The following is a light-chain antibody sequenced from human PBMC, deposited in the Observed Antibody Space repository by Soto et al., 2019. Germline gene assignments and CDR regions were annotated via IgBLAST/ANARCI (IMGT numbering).Light chain of an antibody. CDR2: AAS. V-gene: IGKV3-15*01. CDR1: QSVGKN. J-gene: IGKJ1*01. CDR3: QQYNNWPPWT. Sequence: EIVMTQAPAALSVSPGGRVTLSCRARQSVGKNLAWYQQRPGQGPRLLIYAASDRATDIPVRFSGSGSGTEFTLTISSLQSEDSAVYYCQQYNNWPPWTFGRGTKVDIK.